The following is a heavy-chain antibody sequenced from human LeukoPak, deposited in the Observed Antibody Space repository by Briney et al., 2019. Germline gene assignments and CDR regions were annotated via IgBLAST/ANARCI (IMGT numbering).Heavy chain of an antibody. J-gene: IGHJ4*02. V-gene: IGHV3-74*03. CDR3: ARDPPGRDGPSSDY. Sequence: GGSLRLSCAASGFTFSDYWMHWVRQAPGKGLVWVSRIKNDESSTMYADSVKGRFTTTRDNAKNTLYLQVNSLRTEDTAVYYCARDPPGRDGPSSDYWGQGTLVTVSS. D-gene: IGHD5-24*01. CDR2: IKNDESST. CDR1: GFTFSDYW.